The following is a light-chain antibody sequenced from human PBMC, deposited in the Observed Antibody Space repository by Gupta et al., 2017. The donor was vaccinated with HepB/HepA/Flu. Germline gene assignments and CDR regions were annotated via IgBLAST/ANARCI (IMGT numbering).Light chain of an antibody. CDR2: DAS. CDR1: QSVSSY. Sequence: IVLTHSPATLSLSPGERATLSCRASQSVSSYLAGYQQKPGQPPRLLIYDASNRATGVPARCSGSGSGTEFTITISSLEPEDFAVYYCLQRSNRPPTFGQGTKVEIK. CDR3: LQRSNRPPT. V-gene: IGKV3-11*01. J-gene: IGKJ1*01.